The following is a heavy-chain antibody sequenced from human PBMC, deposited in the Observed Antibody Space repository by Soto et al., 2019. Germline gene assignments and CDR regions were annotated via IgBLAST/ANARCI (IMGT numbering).Heavy chain of an antibody. CDR3: ARTSGDYGLSKYFQH. J-gene: IGHJ1*01. D-gene: IGHD4-17*01. CDR1: GGSISSGDYY. CDR2: IYYSGTT. V-gene: IGHV4-31*03. Sequence: QVQLQESGPGLVEPSQTLSLICTVSGGSISSGDYYWSWIRQLPGKGLAWIGYIYYSGTTFHNPSLKRRVSISVDTSKNLFSLKLSSMTAADTAVYYCARTSGDYGLSKYFQHWGQGTLVTVSS.